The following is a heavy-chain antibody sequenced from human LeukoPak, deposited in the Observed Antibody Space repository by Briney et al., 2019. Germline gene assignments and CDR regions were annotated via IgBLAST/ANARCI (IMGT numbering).Heavy chain of an antibody. CDR2: LYARGGNT. V-gene: IGHV3-23*01. CDR1: AFTFSSHA. J-gene: IGHJ4*02. CDR3: ARDLGDNGYYHPSYFDS. Sequence: SGGSLRLSCAASAFTFSSHAMTWVRQAPGKGLEWLSALYARGGNTYYSDSVKCRFTISRDNSKNTLYLQMDNLRAEDTAVYYCARDLGDNGYYHPSYFDSWGRGALVTVS. D-gene: IGHD3-3*01.